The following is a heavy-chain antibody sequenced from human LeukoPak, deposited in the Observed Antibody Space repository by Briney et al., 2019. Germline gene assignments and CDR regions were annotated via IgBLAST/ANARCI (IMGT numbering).Heavy chain of an antibody. CDR1: GFTFSEAW. J-gene: IGHJ4*02. CDR3: TTDLVN. V-gene: IGHV3-15*01. CDR2: IKRKSDGETV. D-gene: IGHD3-10*01. Sequence: GGSLRLSCAGSGFTFSEAWMSWVRQTPGKGLEWLARIKRKSDGETVHYIKPVKGRFSISRDDSKNMLYLKTDSLKTEYTAVYYCTTDLVNWGQGTLVTVSS.